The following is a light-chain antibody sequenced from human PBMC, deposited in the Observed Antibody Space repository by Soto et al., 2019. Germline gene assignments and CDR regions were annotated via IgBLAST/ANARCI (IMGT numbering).Light chain of an antibody. J-gene: IGKJ1*01. Sequence: DIQMTQSPSTLSGSVGDRVTITCRASQGISSWLAWYQQKPGKAPKLLIYDASSLESGVPSRFSGSGSGTEFTLTISSLPPDDFATYYCQQYNSYSWTFGQGTKVDIK. CDR3: QQYNSYSWT. V-gene: IGKV1-5*01. CDR1: QGISSW. CDR2: DAS.